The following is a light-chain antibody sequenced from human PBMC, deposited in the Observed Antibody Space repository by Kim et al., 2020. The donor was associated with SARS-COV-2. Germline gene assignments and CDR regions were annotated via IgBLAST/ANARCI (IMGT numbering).Light chain of an antibody. CDR1: NIGSKN. CDR3: QVWDSSTWV. CDR2: RDS. J-gene: IGLJ3*02. V-gene: IGLV3-9*01. Sequence: VAVGQTARITWGGRNIGSKNVHWYQQKPGQAAVLVIYRDSNRPSGIPERFSGSNSGNTATLTISRAQAGDEADYYCQVWDSSTWVFGGGTQLTVL.